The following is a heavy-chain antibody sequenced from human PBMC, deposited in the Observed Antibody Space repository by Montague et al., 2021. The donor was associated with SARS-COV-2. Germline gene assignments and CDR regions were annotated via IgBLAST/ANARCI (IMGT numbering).Heavy chain of an antibody. J-gene: IGHJ4*02. CDR1: GVSVTDYY. V-gene: IGHV4-59*08. Sequence: SETLSLTCTVSGVSVTDYYWSWILQPPGKGLEWVGDVLYNKGTNFNPTPKSRVAIFVDTSKNQFSLRLTSVTAADTAFYYCVRQPHYDGLNGPPDFWDQGTLVTVS. D-gene: IGHD3-9*01. CDR3: VRQPHYDGLNGPPDF. CDR2: VLYNKGT.